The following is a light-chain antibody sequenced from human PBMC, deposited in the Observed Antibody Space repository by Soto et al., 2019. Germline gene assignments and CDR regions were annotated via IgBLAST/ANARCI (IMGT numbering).Light chain of an antibody. CDR3: QQYGTSPLT. CDR1: QSISSTY. Sequence: EIVLTQSPGILSLSPGERATLSCRASQSISSTYLAWYQQRPGQAPRLLIYGAFSRATGIPDRFGGSGSGTDFTLNISKRESEDFAVYYCQQYGTSPLTFGQGTRLEMK. CDR2: GAF. V-gene: IGKV3-20*01. J-gene: IGKJ5*01.